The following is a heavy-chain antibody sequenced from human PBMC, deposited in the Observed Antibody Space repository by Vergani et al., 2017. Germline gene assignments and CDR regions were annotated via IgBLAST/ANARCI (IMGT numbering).Heavy chain of an antibody. CDR3: ASAVTTSNFFYYYGMDV. Sequence: QVQLVESGGGVVQPGRSLRLSCAASGFTFSSYGMHWVRQAPGKGLEWVALISYDGSNKYYADSVKGRFTISRDNSKTTLYLQMNSLRAEDTAVYFCASAVTTSNFFYYYGMDVWGQGTTVTVSS. D-gene: IGHD4-17*01. J-gene: IGHJ6*02. CDR1: GFTFSSYG. CDR2: ISYDGSNK. V-gene: IGHV3-30*03.